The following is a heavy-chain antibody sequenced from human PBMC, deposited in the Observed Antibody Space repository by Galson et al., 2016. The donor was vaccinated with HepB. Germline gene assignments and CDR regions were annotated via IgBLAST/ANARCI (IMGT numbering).Heavy chain of an antibody. D-gene: IGHD2-2*01. CDR3: ARDRIKVVPPVIDWFDP. CDR2: IATYNGDT. V-gene: IGHV1-18*04. Sequence: SVKVSCKASGYTFTSYGISWVRQAPGQGLEWMGWIATYNGDTNYAQKFQGRLTMTTDTSTTTAYTELRSLRSDDTAVYYCARDRIKVVPPVIDWFDPWGQGTLVTVSS. J-gene: IGHJ5*02. CDR1: GYTFTSYG.